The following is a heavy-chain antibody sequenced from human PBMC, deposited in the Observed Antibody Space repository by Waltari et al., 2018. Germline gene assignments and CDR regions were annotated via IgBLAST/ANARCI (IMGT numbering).Heavy chain of an antibody. D-gene: IGHD6-25*01. V-gene: IGHV4-39*01. CDR1: GGSISSSSYY. J-gene: IGHJ4*02. CDR3: ARSSGIHFFDY. CDR2: IYYSGST. Sequence: QLQLQESGPGLVKPSETLSLTCTVSGGSISSSSYYWGWIRQPPGKGLEWIGSIYYSGSTDYNPSLKSRVTISVDTSKNQFSLKLSSVTAADTAVYYCARSSGIHFFDYWGQGTLVTVSS.